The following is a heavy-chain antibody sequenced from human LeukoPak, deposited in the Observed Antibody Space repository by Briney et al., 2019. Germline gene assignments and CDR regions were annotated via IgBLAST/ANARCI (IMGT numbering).Heavy chain of an antibody. V-gene: IGHV1-46*01. Sequence: SVTVSCTASGYTFTNYCMHLVRQAPGQPREWMGVINPSGGSTSYPQKSQGRVTLTRDTSTSTVYMELSSLRSEDTAVYYCARDGAYYGPGDQHWGQGTLVTVSS. CDR1: GYTFTNYC. J-gene: IGHJ1*01. D-gene: IGHD3-10*01. CDR3: ARDGAYYGPGDQH. CDR2: INPSGGST.